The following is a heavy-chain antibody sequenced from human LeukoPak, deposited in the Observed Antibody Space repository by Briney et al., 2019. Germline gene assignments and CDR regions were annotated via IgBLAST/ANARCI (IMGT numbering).Heavy chain of an antibody. V-gene: IGHV1-2*02. Sequence: GASVKVSCKASGYTFTGYYMHWVRQAPGQGLEWMGWINPNSGGTNYAQKFQGRVTMTRDTSISTAYMELSRLRSDDTAVYYCARGSKCITIFGVVNRGPFNYWGQETLVTVSS. J-gene: IGHJ4*02. D-gene: IGHD3-3*01. CDR2: INPNSGGT. CDR3: ARGSKCITIFGVVNRGPFNY. CDR1: GYTFTGYY.